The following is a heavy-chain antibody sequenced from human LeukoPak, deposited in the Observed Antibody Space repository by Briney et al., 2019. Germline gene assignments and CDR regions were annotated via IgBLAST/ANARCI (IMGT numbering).Heavy chain of an antibody. J-gene: IGHJ4*02. CDR2: ISYDGSNK. CDR1: GFTFSSYA. V-gene: IGHV3-30-3*01. D-gene: IGHD6-19*01. CDR3: ARWVSSGWPRIDY. Sequence: PGRSLRLSCAASGFTFSSYAMHWVRQAPGKGLEWVAVISYDGSNKYYADSVKGRFTISRDNSKNTLYLQMNSLRAEDTAVYYCARWVSSGWPRIDYWGQGTLVTVSS.